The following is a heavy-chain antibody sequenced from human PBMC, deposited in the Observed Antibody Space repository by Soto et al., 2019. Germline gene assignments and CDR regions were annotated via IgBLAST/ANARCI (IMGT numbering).Heavy chain of an antibody. CDR3: AREGYKFGPFDY. J-gene: IGHJ4*02. CDR2: ISYSGTT. D-gene: IGHD5-18*01. Sequence: SETLSLTCTVSGGSLSSYYWSRIRRPPGMGLEWIASISYSGTTNYNSSLKSRVTISIDTSKNQFSLKFNSVTAADTAVYYCAREGYKFGPFDYWGQGAVVTVSS. CDR1: GGSLSSYY. V-gene: IGHV4-59*01.